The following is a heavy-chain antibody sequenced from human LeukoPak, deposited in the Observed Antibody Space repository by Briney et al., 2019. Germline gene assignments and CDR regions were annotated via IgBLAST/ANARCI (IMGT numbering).Heavy chain of an antibody. D-gene: IGHD6-25*01. CDR1: GFNISNYV. CDR3: ARDRQGIAAYYFDN. J-gene: IGHJ4*02. V-gene: IGHV3-33*08. Sequence: GGSLRLSCTASGFNISNYVMHWVRQAPGKGLEWVAVIWYDGSNKYYADSVKGRFTISRDNSKNTLYLQMNSLRAEDTAVYYCARDRQGIAAYYFDNWGQGTLVTVSS. CDR2: IWYDGSNK.